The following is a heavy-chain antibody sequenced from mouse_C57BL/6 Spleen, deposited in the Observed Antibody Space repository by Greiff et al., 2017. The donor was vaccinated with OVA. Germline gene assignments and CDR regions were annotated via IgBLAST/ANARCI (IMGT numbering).Heavy chain of an antibody. Sequence: EVQLQESGEGLVKPGGSLKLSCAASGFTFSSYAMSWVRQTPEKRLEWVAYISSGGDYIYYADTVKGRFTISRDNARNTLYLQMSSRKSDDAAVDYCTREEGSNWFADWGQGTLVTVSA. CDR2: ISSGGDYI. J-gene: IGHJ3*01. CDR1: GFTFSSYA. V-gene: IGHV5-9-1*02. D-gene: IGHD1-1*01. CDR3: TREEGSNWFAD.